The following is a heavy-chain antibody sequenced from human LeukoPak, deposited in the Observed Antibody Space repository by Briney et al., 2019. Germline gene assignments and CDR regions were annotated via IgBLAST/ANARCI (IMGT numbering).Heavy chain of an antibody. CDR1: GGSISSSSYC. Sequence: SETLSLTCTVSGGSISSSSYCWGWIRQPPGKGLEWIGSIYYSGSTYYNPSLKSRVTISVDTSKNRFSLRLSSVTAADTAVYYCARDRRIAAPMARFDPWGQGTLVTVSS. J-gene: IGHJ5*02. V-gene: IGHV4-39*07. CDR2: IYYSGST. D-gene: IGHD6-13*01. CDR3: ARDRRIAAPMARFDP.